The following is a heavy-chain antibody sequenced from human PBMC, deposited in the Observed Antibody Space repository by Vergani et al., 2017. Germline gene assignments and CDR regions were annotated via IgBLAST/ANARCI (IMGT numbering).Heavy chain of an antibody. J-gene: IGHJ4*02. CDR3: ARNDQTTVAGPKDFDY. V-gene: IGHV3-48*01. CDR2: ISSSSSTI. CDR1: GFTFSSYS. Sequence: EVQLVESGGGLVQPGGSLRLSCAASGFTFSSYSMNWVRQAPGKGLEWVSYISSSSSTIYYADSVKGRFTISRDNAKNSLYLQMNSLRAEDTAVYYCARNDQTTVAGPKDFDYWGQGTLVTVSS. D-gene: IGHD6-19*01.